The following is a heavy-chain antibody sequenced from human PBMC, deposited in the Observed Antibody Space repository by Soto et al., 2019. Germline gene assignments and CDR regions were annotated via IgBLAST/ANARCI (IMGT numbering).Heavy chain of an antibody. CDR3: ARCHYDFWSGYYHDAFDI. D-gene: IGHD3-3*01. Sequence: PSETLSLTCSISGGSISSSSYYWGWIRQPPGKGLEWIGSIYYSGSTYYNPSLKSRVTVSVDTSKNQFSLMLSSVTAADTAVYYCARCHYDFWSGYYHDAFDIWGQGTMVTVSS. J-gene: IGHJ3*02. V-gene: IGHV4-39*01. CDR2: IYYSGST. CDR1: GGSISSSSYY.